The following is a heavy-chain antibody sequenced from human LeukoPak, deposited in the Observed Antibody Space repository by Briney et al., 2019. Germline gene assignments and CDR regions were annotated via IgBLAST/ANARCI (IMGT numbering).Heavy chain of an antibody. CDR3: ARDPITVHHYFDY. J-gene: IGHJ4*02. CDR2: ISSSSSTI. D-gene: IGHD6-19*01. V-gene: IGHV3-48*02. CDR1: GFTFSSYS. Sequence: GGSLRLSCAASGFTFSSYSMNWVRQAPGKGLEWVSYISSSSSTIYYADSVKGRFTISRDNAKNSVYLQMNSLRDEDTAVYYCARDPITVHHYFDYWGQGILVTVYS.